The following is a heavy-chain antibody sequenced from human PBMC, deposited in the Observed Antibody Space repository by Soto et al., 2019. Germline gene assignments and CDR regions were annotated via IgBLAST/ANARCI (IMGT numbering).Heavy chain of an antibody. V-gene: IGHV4-31*03. CDR1: GGSISSGGYY. CDR2: IYYSGST. D-gene: IGHD3-10*01. J-gene: IGHJ6*02. CDR3: AREGLSEGELLYGKEGYYYYYGMDV. Sequence: QVQLQESGPGLVKPSQTLSLTCTVSGGSISSGGYYWSWIRQHPGKGLEWIGYIYYSGSTYYNPSLKSRVTISVDTSKNQFSLKLSSVTAADTAVYYCAREGLSEGELLYGKEGYYYYYGMDVWGQGTTVTVSS.